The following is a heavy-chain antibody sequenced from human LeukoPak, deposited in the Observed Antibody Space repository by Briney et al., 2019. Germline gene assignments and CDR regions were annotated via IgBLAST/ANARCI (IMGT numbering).Heavy chain of an antibody. CDR2: IYYSGST. CDR3: ARRTIQAGTPFDY. V-gene: IGHV4-39*01. J-gene: IGHJ4*02. D-gene: IGHD4/OR15-4a*01. Sequence: SETLSLTCIVSGGSISSSSYYWGWIRQPPGKGLEWIGSIYYSGSTYYNPSLKSRVAISVDTSKNQFSLRLSSVTAADTAMYYCARRTIQAGTPFDYWGQGTLVTVSS. CDR1: GGSISSSSYY.